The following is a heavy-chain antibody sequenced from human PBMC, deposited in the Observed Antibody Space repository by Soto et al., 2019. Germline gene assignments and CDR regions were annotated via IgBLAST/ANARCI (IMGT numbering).Heavy chain of an antibody. J-gene: IGHJ4*02. V-gene: IGHV1-18*01. CDR1: GYAFPHYV. Sequence: ASVKVSCKTSGYAFPHYVINWVRQAPGHGLEWMGFSTHTGDTNYAQNFQGRVVLTTDTSTSTAYMEVTSLTSDDTAVYYCARSGEHPLDYWGQGTPVTVSS. CDR2: STHTGDT. D-gene: IGHD1-26*01. CDR3: ARSGEHPLDY.